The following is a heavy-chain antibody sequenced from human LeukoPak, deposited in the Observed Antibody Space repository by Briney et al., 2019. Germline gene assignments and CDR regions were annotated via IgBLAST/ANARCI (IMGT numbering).Heavy chain of an antibody. CDR2: IKEDGSEK. CDR1: GFTFSSYW. Sequence: GGSLRLSCVASGFTFSSYWMCWVRQAPGKGLEWVANIKEDGSEKHYVDSVKGRFTISRDNSKNTLYLQMNSLRAEDTAVYYCAKCGEDYGDYVGDYWGQGTLVTVSS. CDR3: AKCGEDYGDYVGDY. V-gene: IGHV3-7*03. D-gene: IGHD4-17*01. J-gene: IGHJ4*02.